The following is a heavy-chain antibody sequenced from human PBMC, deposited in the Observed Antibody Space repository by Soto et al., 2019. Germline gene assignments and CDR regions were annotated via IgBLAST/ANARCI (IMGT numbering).Heavy chain of an antibody. V-gene: IGHV3-11*01. D-gene: IGHD4-17*01. CDR2: ISSSGSTI. CDR3: ATLLDGDGYYMDV. J-gene: IGHJ6*03. CDR1: GFTFSDYY. Sequence: EGSLRLSCAASGFTFSDYYMSWIRQAPGKGLEWVSYISSSGSTIYYADSVKGRFTISRDNAKNSLYLQMNSLRAEDTAVYYCATLLDGDGYYMDVWGKGTTVTVSS.